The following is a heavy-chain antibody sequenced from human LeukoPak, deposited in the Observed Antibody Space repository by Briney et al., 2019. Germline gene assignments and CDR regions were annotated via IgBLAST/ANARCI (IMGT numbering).Heavy chain of an antibody. V-gene: IGHV3-30-3*01. J-gene: IGHJ4*02. CDR1: GFTFSSYA. Sequence: GGSLRLSCAASGFTFSSYAMDWVRQAPGKGLEWVAVISYDGSNKYYADSVKGRFTISRDNSKNTLYLQMNSLRAEDTAVYYCARGGLVIDLFDYWGQGTLVTVSS. CDR2: ISYDGSNK. CDR3: ARGGLVIDLFDY. D-gene: IGHD3-9*01.